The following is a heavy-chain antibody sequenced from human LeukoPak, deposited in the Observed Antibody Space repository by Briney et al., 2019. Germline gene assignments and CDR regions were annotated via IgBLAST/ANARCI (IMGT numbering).Heavy chain of an antibody. D-gene: IGHD2-15*01. CDR1: GFTFGDYA. CDR2: IRNKAYRGTT. Sequence: GGSLRLSCTASGFTFGDYAMSWVRQAPGKGLEWVGLIRNKAYRGTTEYAASMKGRFTISRDDSKTIAYLQMNSLKTEDTAVYYCARYCSGGSCNYEIDYWGQGTLVTVSS. CDR3: ARYCSGGSCNYEIDY. J-gene: IGHJ4*02. V-gene: IGHV3-49*04.